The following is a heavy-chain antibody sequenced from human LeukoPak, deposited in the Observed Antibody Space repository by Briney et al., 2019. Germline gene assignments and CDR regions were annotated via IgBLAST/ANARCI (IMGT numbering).Heavy chain of an antibody. CDR3: ARHGPCSGGTCYDY. Sequence: SETLSLTCTVSGGSINSYYWSWIRQPPGKALEYIGYISYNGGTNYNPSLTSRVTISVDTSKNQFSLRLSSVTAADTAVYYCARHGPCSGGTCYDYWGQGTLVIVSS. D-gene: IGHD2-15*01. CDR1: GGSINSYY. V-gene: IGHV4-59*08. J-gene: IGHJ4*02. CDR2: ISYNGGT.